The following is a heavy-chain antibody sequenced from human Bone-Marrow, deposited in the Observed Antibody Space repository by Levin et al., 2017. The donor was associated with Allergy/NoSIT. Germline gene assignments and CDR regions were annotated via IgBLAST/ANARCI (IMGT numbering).Heavy chain of an antibody. V-gene: IGHV1-8*01. CDR3: ARSGSRSFDP. Sequence: VASVKVSCKASGYTFTSYDINWVRQATGQGLEWMGWMNPNSGNTAYAQKFQGRVSMTRNTPISTAYMELSSLRSEDTAVYYCARSGSRSFDPWGQGTPVTVSS. CDR1: GYTFTSYD. CDR2: MNPNSGNT. J-gene: IGHJ5*02.